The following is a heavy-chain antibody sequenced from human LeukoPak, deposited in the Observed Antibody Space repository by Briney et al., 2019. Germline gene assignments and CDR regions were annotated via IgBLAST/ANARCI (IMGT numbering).Heavy chain of an antibody. CDR2: INHSGST. CDR1: GGSFSGYY. J-gene: IGHJ5*02. D-gene: IGHD2-15*01. V-gene: IGHV4-34*01. Sequence: SETLSLTCAVYGGSFSGYYLSWIRQPPGKGLEWIGEINHSGSTNYNPSLKSRVTISLDTSKNQFSLKLSSVTSADTAVYYCERGRKRIVVVVAASHWFAPWGQGTLVTV. CDR3: ERGRKRIVVVVAASHWFAP.